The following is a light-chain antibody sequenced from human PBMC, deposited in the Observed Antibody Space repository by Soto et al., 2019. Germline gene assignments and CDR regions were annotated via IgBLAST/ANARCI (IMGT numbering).Light chain of an antibody. CDR2: DVS. CDR3: CLYAVTFYV. V-gene: IGLV2-11*01. J-gene: IGLJ1*01. Sequence: ALTQPRSVSGSPGQSVTISCTGTSSDVGTYDFVSWYQQHPGKAPRLMIFDVSERPSGVPDRFSGSKSGNTASLTISGLQAEDEADYYCCLYAVTFYVFGTGTKVTVL. CDR1: SSDVGTYDF.